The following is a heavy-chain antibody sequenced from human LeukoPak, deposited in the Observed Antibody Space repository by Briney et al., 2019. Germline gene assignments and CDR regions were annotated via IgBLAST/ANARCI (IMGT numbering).Heavy chain of an antibody. CDR1: GVSIFSSY. D-gene: IGHD2-8*02. J-gene: IGHJ4*02. V-gene: IGHV4-59*12. CDR3: ARSSRGVCFDY. Sequence: SETLSLTCTVSGVSIFSSYWNWVRQPPGKGLEWIGYVHYSGSTNYNPSLKSRVTISVDTSKSQFSLKLSSVTAADTAVYYCARSSRGVCFDYWGQGTLVTVSS. CDR2: VHYSGST.